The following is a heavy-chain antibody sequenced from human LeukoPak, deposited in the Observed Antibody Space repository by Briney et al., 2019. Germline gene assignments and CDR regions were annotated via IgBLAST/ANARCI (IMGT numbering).Heavy chain of an antibody. V-gene: IGHV3-21*01. J-gene: IGHJ6*02. CDR2: ISSSSSYI. CDR3: ASSKSIASPLRGMDV. D-gene: IGHD6-13*01. Sequence: PGGSLRLSCAASGFTFSSYSMNWVRQAPGKGLEWVSSISSSSSYIYYADSVKGRFTISRDNAKNSLYLQMNSLRAEDTAVYYCASSKSIASPLRGMDVWGQGTTVTVSS. CDR1: GFTFSSYS.